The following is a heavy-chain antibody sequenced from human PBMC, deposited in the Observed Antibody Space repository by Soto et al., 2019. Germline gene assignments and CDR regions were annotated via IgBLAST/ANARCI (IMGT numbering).Heavy chain of an antibody. CDR3: AREGAASSSWYYRTYYYYGMDV. CDR1: GYTFTSYD. V-gene: IGHV1-8*01. Sequence: ASVKVSCKASGYTFTSYDINWVRQATGQGLEWMGWMNPSSGNTGYAQKFQGRVTMTRNTSISTAYMELSSLRSEDTAVYYCAREGAASSSWYYRTYYYYGMDVWGQGTTVTVSS. D-gene: IGHD6-13*01. CDR2: MNPSSGNT. J-gene: IGHJ6*02.